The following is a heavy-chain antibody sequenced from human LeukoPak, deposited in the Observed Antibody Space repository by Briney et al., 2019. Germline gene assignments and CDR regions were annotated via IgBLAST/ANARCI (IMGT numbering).Heavy chain of an antibody. D-gene: IGHD3-9*01. CDR1: GVSISSSSYY. J-gene: IGHJ6*03. CDR2: IYYSGST. Sequence: PSETLSLTCTVSGVSISSSSYYWGWIRQPPGKGLEWIGSIYYSGSTYYNTSLKSRVTISVDTSKNQFSLKLSSVTAADTAVYYCARVGGYSEPYYDILTGYANYYYYYMDVWGKGTTVTVSS. V-gene: IGHV4-39*07. CDR3: ARVGGYSEPYYDILTGYANYYYYYMDV.